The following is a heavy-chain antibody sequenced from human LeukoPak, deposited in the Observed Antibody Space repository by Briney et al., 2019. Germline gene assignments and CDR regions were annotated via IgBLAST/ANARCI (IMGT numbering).Heavy chain of an antibody. V-gene: IGHV4-38-2*02. CDR3: ARMTDETIVGATKEGGKDY. CDR2: IYHSGST. J-gene: IGHJ4*02. Sequence: SETLSLTCTVSGYSISSGYYWGWIRQPPGKGLEWIGSIYHSGSTYYNPSLKSRVIISVDRSKNQFSLKLSSVTAADTAVYYCARMTDETIVGATKEGGKDYWGQGTLVTVSS. CDR1: GYSISSGYY. D-gene: IGHD1-26*01.